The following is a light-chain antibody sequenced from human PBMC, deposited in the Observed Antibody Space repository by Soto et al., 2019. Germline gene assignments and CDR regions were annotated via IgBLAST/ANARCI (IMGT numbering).Light chain of an antibody. CDR3: QQTFSNPTT. Sequence: DIQMTQSPSSLFASLGDRVTITCRARQTVRTYLNWYQQRPGKAPTLLIYAASSLQSSVPPRFSGAGSETDFTLTINGLQPEDFATYYCQQTFSNPTTFGQGTRLEIK. V-gene: IGKV1-39*01. CDR1: QTVRTY. J-gene: IGKJ5*01. CDR2: AAS.